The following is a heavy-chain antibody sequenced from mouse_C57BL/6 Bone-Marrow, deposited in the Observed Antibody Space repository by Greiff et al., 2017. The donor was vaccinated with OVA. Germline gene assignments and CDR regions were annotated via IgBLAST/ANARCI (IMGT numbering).Heavy chain of an antibody. Sequence: VQLQQSGPELAKPGASVKIPCKASGYTFPDYNMDWVKQSHGKSLEWIGDINSNNGGTIYNQKFKGKATLTVDKSSSTAYMELRSLTSEDTAVYYCARGGYYDYDGGAWFAYWGQGTLVTVSA. J-gene: IGHJ3*01. D-gene: IGHD2-4*01. CDR1: GYTFPDYN. CDR2: INSNNGGT. CDR3: ARGGYYDYDGGAWFAY. V-gene: IGHV1-18*01.